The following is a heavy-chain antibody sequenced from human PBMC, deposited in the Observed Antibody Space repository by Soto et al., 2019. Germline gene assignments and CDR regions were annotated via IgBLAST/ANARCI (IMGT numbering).Heavy chain of an antibody. J-gene: IGHJ3*02. CDR2: ISSSSSYI. CDR1: DAAFGSST. V-gene: IGHV3-21*01. Sequence: GVSRWVAWVGWDAAFGSSTRMSVREAPGKGLEWVSSISSSSSYIYYADSVKGRFTISRDNAKNSLYLQMNSLRAEDTAVYYCARVDSSGWPTRNAFDIWGQGT. D-gene: IGHD6-19*01. CDR3: ARVDSSGWPTRNAFDI.